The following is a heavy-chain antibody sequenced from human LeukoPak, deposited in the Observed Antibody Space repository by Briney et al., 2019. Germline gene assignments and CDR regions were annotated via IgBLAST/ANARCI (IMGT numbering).Heavy chain of an antibody. CDR2: IRNNGDST. Sequence: PGGSLRLSCAASGFTFRNYAMTWVRQAPGRGLEWVSGIRNNGDSTDYSDSVKGRFTISRDNSKNTLYLQMNSLRAEDTAVYYCAKAAFQEPPGIAVAGTGVTNYWGQGTLVTVSS. D-gene: IGHD6-19*01. V-gene: IGHV3-23*01. J-gene: IGHJ4*02. CDR1: GFTFRNYA. CDR3: AKAAFQEPPGIAVAGTGVTNY.